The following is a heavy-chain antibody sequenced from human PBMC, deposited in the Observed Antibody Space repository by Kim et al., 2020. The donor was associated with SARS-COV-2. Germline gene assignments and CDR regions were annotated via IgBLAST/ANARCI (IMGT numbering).Heavy chain of an antibody. J-gene: IGHJ4*02. CDR2: IVAGGTPT. CDR3: AKRYYSNSGSIDY. V-gene: IGHV3-23*01. D-gene: IGHD3-10*01. Sequence: GGSLRLSCAASGFTFSSYTTNWVRQAPGKGLEWVSAIVAGGTPTYYADSVKGRFTISRDNSKNTLYLQMNSLRAEDTAIYYCAKRYYSNSGSIDYWGQGTLVTVSS. CDR1: GFTFSSYT.